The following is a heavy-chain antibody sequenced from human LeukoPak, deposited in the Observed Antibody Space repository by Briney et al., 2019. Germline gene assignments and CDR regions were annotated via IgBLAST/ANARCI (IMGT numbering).Heavy chain of an antibody. Sequence: SETLSLTCAVSGGSISSDNWWSWVRQPPGKGLEWIGEIYHTGNTNYNPSLKSRVTISIDTSKNQFSLKLTSVTAAETAVYYCARLIYCSDGSCYGVFNSWGQGTLVTVSS. CDR2: IYHTGNT. D-gene: IGHD2-15*01. V-gene: IGHV4-4*02. CDR3: ARLIYCSDGSCYGVFNS. CDR1: GGSISSDNW. J-gene: IGHJ5*01.